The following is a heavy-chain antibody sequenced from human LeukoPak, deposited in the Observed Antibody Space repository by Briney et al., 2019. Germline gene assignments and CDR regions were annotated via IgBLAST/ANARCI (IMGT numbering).Heavy chain of an antibody. CDR3: ARYYDSSGYYFNFDY. V-gene: IGHV4-59*01. D-gene: IGHD3-22*01. J-gene: IGHJ4*02. CDR1: GGSISSCY. Sequence: SETLSLTCTVSGGSISSCYWSWIRQPPGKGLEWIGYIYYSGSTNYNPSLKSRVTISVDTSKNQFSLKLSSVTAADTAVYYCARYYDSSGYYFNFDYWGQGTLVTVSS. CDR2: IYYSGST.